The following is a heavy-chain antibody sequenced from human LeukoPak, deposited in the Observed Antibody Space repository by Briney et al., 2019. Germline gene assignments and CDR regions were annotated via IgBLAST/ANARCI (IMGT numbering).Heavy chain of an antibody. CDR3: ARDPTMVRGELDY. CDR1: GFTFSSYA. CDR2: ISYDGSNK. J-gene: IGHJ4*02. D-gene: IGHD3-10*01. V-gene: IGHV3-30-3*01. Sequence: GGSLRLSCAAAGFTFSSYAMHWVRQAPGKGLGWVAVISYDGSNKYYADSVKGRFTISIDNSKNTLYLQMNSLRAEDTAVYYCARDPTMVRGELDYWGQGTLVTVSS.